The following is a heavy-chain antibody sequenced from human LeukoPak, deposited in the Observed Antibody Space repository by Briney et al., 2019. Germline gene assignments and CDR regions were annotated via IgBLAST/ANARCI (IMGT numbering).Heavy chain of an antibody. V-gene: IGHV4-59*01. CDR2: IYYSGST. Sequence: SETLSLTCTVSGGSISSYYWSWIRQPPGKGLEWIGYIYYSGSTNYNPSLKSRVTISVDTSKNQFSLKLSSVTAADTAVYYCARVDYGDYLYYFDYWGQGTLVTVSS. D-gene: IGHD4-17*01. CDR1: GGSISSYY. CDR3: ARVDYGDYLYYFDY. J-gene: IGHJ4*02.